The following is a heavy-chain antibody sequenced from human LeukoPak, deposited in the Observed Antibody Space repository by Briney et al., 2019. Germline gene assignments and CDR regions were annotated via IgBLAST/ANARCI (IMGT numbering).Heavy chain of an antibody. V-gene: IGHV4-30-2*01. CDR2: IYHSGST. CDR3: AREGVVVPAAIHWFDP. CDR1: GGSISSGGYY. J-gene: IGHJ5*02. Sequence: SETLSLTCTVSGGSISSGGYYWSWIRQPPGKGLEWIGYIYHSGSTYYNPSLKSRVTISVDRSKNQFSLKLSSVTAADTAVYYCAREGVVVPAAIHWFDPWGQGTLVTVSS. D-gene: IGHD2-2*01.